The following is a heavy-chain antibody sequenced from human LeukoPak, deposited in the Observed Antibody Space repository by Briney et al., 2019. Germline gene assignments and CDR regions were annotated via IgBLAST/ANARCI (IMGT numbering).Heavy chain of an antibody. Sequence: TSETLSLTCTVSGGSISSSSYYWGWIRQPPGKGLEWIGSIYFSGTTYYNPSLKSRVTISVATSKNQFSLRLSSVTAADTAVYYCARSTAHLDYWGQGTLVTVSS. CDR2: IYFSGTT. J-gene: IGHJ4*02. CDR3: ARSTAHLDY. V-gene: IGHV4-39*07. D-gene: IGHD2-21*02. CDR1: GGSISSSSYY.